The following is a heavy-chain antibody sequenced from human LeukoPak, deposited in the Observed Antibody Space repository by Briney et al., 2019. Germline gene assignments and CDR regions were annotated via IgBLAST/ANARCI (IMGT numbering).Heavy chain of an antibody. CDR3: ARGDDSSGYYYSDY. D-gene: IGHD3-22*01. CDR1: GGSISSYY. Sequence: TSETLSLTCTVSGGSISSYYWSWIRKPPGKGLEWIGYSYYSGSTNYNPSLKSRVTISVDTSKNQFSLKLSSVTAADTAVYYCARGDDSSGYYYSDYWGQGTLVTVSS. CDR2: SYYSGST. J-gene: IGHJ4*02. V-gene: IGHV4-59*01.